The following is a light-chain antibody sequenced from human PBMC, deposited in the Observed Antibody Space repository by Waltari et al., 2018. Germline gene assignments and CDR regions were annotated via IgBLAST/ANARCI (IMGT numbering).Light chain of an antibody. CDR1: SSDVGGYNY. J-gene: IGLJ3*02. Sequence: QSALTQPASVSGSPGQSITISCTGTSSDVGGYNYVSWYQQHPGKVPKLLIFDASHRPSGVSNRFSGSKSGNTASLTISGLQAEDESDYYCCSFTSRSTWVFGGGTKLTVL. V-gene: IGLV2-14*01. CDR3: CSFTSRSTWV. CDR2: DAS.